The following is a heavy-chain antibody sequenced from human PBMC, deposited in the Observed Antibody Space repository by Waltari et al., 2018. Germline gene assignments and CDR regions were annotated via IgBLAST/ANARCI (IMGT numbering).Heavy chain of an antibody. CDR1: GFTFSSYG. J-gene: IGHJ3*02. V-gene: IGHV3-30*18. D-gene: IGHD6-13*01. CDR3: AKYPDSSSWYAFDI. CDR2: IWDDGSNK. Sequence: QVQLVESGGGVVQPGRSLRLSCAASGFTFSSYGMHWVRQAPGKGLEWVAVIWDDGSNKYYADAVKGRFTISRDNSKNTLYLQMNSLRAEDTAMYYCAKYPDSSSWYAFDIWGQGTMVTVSS.